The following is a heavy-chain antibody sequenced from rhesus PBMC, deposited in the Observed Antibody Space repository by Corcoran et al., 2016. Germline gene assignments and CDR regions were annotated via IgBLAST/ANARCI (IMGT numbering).Heavy chain of an antibody. Sequence: QMQLQQWGEGLVKPSETLSLTCAVYGGSINSNYWSWIRQPPGKGLEWIGRIRSGGSTNYNPSLKSRVTISIDTSKNQFSLKLSSVTAADTAVYYCARGLIDYWGQGVLVTVSS. V-gene: IGHV4-160*01. CDR2: IRSGGST. CDR1: GGSINSNY. CDR3: ARGLIDY. J-gene: IGHJ4*01. D-gene: IGHD4-11*01.